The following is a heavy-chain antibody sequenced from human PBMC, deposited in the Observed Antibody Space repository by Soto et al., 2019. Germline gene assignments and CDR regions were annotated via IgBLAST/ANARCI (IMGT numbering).Heavy chain of an antibody. Sequence: GGSLRLSCAASGFTFSSYSMNWVRQAPGKGLEWVSSISSSSSYIYYANSVKGRFTISRDNAKNSLYLKMNSLRAEDTAVYYCARDRAWQGSDAFDIWGQGTMVTVSS. CDR2: ISSSSSYI. J-gene: IGHJ3*02. CDR3: ARDRAWQGSDAFDI. V-gene: IGHV3-21*01. CDR1: GFTFSSYS. D-gene: IGHD3-16*01.